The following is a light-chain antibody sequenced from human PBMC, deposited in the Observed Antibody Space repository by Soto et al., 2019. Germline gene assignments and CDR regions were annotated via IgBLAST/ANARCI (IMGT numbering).Light chain of an antibody. CDR3: QQYYGHPPT. Sequence: DIVMTQSPDSLAVSLGERATINCKSSQSVLYSSNNKNYLAWYQQKPGQTPNLLINWASTRQSGVPDRFSGSGSGTDFTLTISSLQAEDVAVYYCQQYYGHPPTFGQGTRLEIK. CDR1: QSVLYSSNNKNY. J-gene: IGKJ5*01. CDR2: WAS. V-gene: IGKV4-1*01.